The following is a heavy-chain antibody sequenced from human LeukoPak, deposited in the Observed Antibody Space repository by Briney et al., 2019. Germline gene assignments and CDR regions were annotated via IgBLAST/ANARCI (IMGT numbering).Heavy chain of an antibody. D-gene: IGHD6-6*01. Sequence: GGSLRLSCAASGFTLSDYWMSWVRQAPGKGLEWVSAISGSGGSTYYADSVKGRFTISRDNSKNTLYLQMNSLRAEDMALYYCAGSEYSSSTGAFDIWGQGTMVTVSS. CDR3: AGSEYSSSTGAFDI. V-gene: IGHV3-23*01. CDR2: ISGSGGST. J-gene: IGHJ3*02. CDR1: GFTLSDYW.